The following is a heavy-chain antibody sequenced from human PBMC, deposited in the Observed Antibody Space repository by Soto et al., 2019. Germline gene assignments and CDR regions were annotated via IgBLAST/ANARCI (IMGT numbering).Heavy chain of an antibody. CDR1: GGSISSYY. J-gene: IGHJ5*02. V-gene: IGHV4-59*01. CDR3: ARVRQQLPNWFDP. D-gene: IGHD6-13*01. Sequence: ETLSLTCTVSGGSISSYYWSWIRQPPGKGLEWIGYIYYSGSTNYNPSLKSRVTISVDTSKNQFSLKLSSVTAADTAVYYCARVRQQLPNWFDPWGQGTLVTVSS. CDR2: IYYSGST.